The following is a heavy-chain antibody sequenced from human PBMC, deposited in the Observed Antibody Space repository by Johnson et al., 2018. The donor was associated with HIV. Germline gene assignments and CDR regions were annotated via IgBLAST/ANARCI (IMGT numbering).Heavy chain of an antibody. CDR3: ARGLKGAFDI. CDR2: ISYHGRDT. CDR1: GFDFNTHN. V-gene: IGHV3-30*14. J-gene: IGHJ3*02. Sequence: QVQLVESGGDVVQPGRSLRLSCAAFGFDFNTHNIHWVRQAPGKGLEWVTLISYHGRDTYYADSVQGRFTISRDNSRNMVYFEMNSLRTEDTAVYYCARGLKGAFDIWGQGTRVTVSA.